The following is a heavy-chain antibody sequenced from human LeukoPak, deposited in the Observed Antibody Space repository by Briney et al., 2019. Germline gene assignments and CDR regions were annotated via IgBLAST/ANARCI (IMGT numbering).Heavy chain of an antibody. CDR3: ARPYCSGGSCYGFGDAFDI. V-gene: IGHV5-10-1*01. CDR1: GYSFTSYW. J-gene: IGHJ3*02. CDR2: IDPRDSYN. Sequence: GESLRTPCKGPGYSFTSYWISWVRQMPGKGLEWMGRIDPRDSYNNYSPSFQGPVTISADKSISTAYLQWSSLKASDTAMYYCARPYCSGGSCYGFGDAFDIWGQGTMVTVSS. D-gene: IGHD2-15*01.